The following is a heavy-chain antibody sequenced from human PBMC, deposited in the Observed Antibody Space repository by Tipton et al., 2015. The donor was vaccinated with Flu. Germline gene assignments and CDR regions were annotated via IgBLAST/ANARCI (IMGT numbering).Heavy chain of an antibody. J-gene: IGHJ4*02. V-gene: IGHV4-61*02. CDR3: ARCFVGYPHIY. D-gene: IGHD5-18*01. CDR2: VYTNTNT. Sequence: TLSLTCTVSGDSISRGSYYYNWIRQPAGEGLEWIGRVYTNTNTNYKASLKSRVTISIDRSKNQFSLRVFSVTAADTAVYYCARCFVGYPHIYWGQGRLVTVSS. CDR1: GDSISRGSYY.